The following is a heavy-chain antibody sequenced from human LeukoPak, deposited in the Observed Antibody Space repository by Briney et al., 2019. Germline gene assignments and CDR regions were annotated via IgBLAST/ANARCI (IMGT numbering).Heavy chain of an antibody. D-gene: IGHD3-10*01. CDR3: ARVMVRGLKATDY. Sequence: GGSLRLSCAASGFTFSSYEMNWVRQAPGKGLEWVSYISSSGSTIYYADSVKGRFTISRDNAKNSLYLQMNSLRAEDTAVYYCARVMVRGLKATDYWGQGTLVTVSS. CDR2: ISSSGSTI. CDR1: GFTFSSYE. J-gene: IGHJ4*02. V-gene: IGHV3-48*03.